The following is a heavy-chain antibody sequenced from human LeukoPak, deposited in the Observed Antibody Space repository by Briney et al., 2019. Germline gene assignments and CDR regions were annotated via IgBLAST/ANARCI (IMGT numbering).Heavy chain of an antibody. CDR3: ASRDYDFWSGYCPFDY. J-gene: IGHJ4*02. V-gene: IGHV1-69*13. CDR2: IIPIFGTA. Sequence: SVKVSCKASGGTFSSYAISWVRQAPGQGLEWMGGIIPIFGTANYAQKFQGRVTITADESTSTAYMELCSLRSEDTAVYYCASRDYDFWSGYCPFDYWGQGTLVTVSS. D-gene: IGHD3-3*01. CDR1: GGTFSSYA.